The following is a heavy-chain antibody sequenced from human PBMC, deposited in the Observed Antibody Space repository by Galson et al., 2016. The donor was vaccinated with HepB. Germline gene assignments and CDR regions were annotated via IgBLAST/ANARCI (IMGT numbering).Heavy chain of an antibody. CDR1: GFTFSSYG. J-gene: IGHJ6*02. CDR2: IWYDGSNK. D-gene: IGHD4-11*01. Sequence: SLRLSCAASGFTFSSYGMHWVRQAPGKGLEWVAVIWYDGSNKYYADSVKGRLTISRDNSKSTLYLQMNSLRAEDTAVYYCARGSNYFDYYYYGMDVWGQGTTVTVSS. CDR3: ARGSNYFDYYYYGMDV. V-gene: IGHV3-33*01.